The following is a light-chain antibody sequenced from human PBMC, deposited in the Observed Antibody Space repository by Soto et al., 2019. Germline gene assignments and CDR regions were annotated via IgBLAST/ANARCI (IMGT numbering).Light chain of an antibody. CDR3: ATWDDSLNGVV. CDR2: GDT. J-gene: IGLJ2*01. Sequence: QSVLTQPPSASGTPVQRVTISCSGSSPNIGGNTVKWYQQVPGTAPKLLIHGDTLRPSGVPDRFSGSKSGTSASLAISGLQSEDEAEYYCATWDDSLNGVVFGGGTKLTVL. CDR1: SPNIGGNT. V-gene: IGLV1-44*01.